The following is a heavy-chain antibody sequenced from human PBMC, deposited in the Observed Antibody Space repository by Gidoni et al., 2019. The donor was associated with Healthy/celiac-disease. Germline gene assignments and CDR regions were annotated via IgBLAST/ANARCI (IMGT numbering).Heavy chain of an antibody. J-gene: IGHJ4*02. Sequence: QVQLVQSGAEVTEPGSSVKVSCTASGGTFSSYAISWGRQAPGQGLEWTGRIIPILGIANYAQKFQGRVTITADKYTSTAYMELSSLRSEDTAVYYCARAVAVASAFDYWGQGTLVTVSS. V-gene: IGHV1-69*04. CDR3: ARAVAVASAFDY. CDR2: IIPILGIA. D-gene: IGHD6-19*01. CDR1: GGTFSSYA.